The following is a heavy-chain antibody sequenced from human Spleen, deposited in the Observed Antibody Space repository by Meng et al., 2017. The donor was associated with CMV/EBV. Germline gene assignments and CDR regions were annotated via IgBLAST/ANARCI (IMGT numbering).Heavy chain of an antibody. Sequence: CTVSGGSGSSGSYYWSWIRQPPGKGLEWIGYIYYSGSTNYNPSLKSRVTISVDTSKNQFSLKLSSVTAADTAVYYCARAPWESYFDYWGQGTLVTVSS. CDR2: IYYSGST. CDR3: ARAPWESYFDY. D-gene: IGHD1-26*01. CDR1: GGSGSSGSYY. V-gene: IGHV4-61*01. J-gene: IGHJ4*02.